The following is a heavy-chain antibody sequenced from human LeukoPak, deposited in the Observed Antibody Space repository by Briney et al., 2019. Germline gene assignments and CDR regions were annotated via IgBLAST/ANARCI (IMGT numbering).Heavy chain of an antibody. Sequence: GGSLRLSCAASGFTFSSYAMHWVRQAPGKGLEWVAVISYDGSNKYYANSVKGRFTISRDNSKNTLYLQMNSLRAEDTAVYYCAKGGGSIGRSYYFDYWGQGILVTVSS. CDR3: AKGGGSIGRSYYFDY. CDR1: GFTFSSYA. V-gene: IGHV3-30*04. D-gene: IGHD2-15*01. CDR2: ISYDGSNK. J-gene: IGHJ4*02.